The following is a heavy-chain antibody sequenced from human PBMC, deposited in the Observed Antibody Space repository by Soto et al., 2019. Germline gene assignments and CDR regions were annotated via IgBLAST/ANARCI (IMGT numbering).Heavy chain of an antibody. CDR1: GFTFSSYR. V-gene: IGHV3-48*01. Sequence: GGSLRLSCAASGFTFSSYRMSWVRQAPGKGLEWVSYISSTGSTIFYADSVKGRFTISRDNAKNSVYLQMNSLRAEDTAVYYCARVGWELLLDYFDYWGQGTLVTVSS. CDR3: ARVGWELLLDYFDY. J-gene: IGHJ4*02. CDR2: ISSTGSTI. D-gene: IGHD1-26*01.